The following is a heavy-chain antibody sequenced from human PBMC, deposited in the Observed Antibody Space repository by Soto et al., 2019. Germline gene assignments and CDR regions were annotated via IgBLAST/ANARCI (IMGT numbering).Heavy chain of an antibody. CDR3: ARGVLYYYDSSGYPHWLDP. CDR1: GFTFGSYE. V-gene: IGHV3-48*03. CDR2: ISSSGSII. Sequence: LRLSCAASGFTFGSYEMNWVRQAPGKGLEWVSYISSSGSIIYYADSVKGRFTISRDNAKNSLYLQMNSLRAEDTAVYYCARGVLYYYDSSGYPHWLDPWGQGTLVTVSS. J-gene: IGHJ5*02. D-gene: IGHD3-22*01.